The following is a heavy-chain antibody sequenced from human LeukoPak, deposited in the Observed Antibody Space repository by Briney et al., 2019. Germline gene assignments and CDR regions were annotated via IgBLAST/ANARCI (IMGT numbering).Heavy chain of an antibody. CDR2: IWYDGSNK. CDR3: ARAIYHPYYYYYGMDV. D-gene: IGHD2/OR15-2a*01. V-gene: IGHV3-33*01. Sequence: GGSLRLSCAASGFTSSSYGMHWVRQAPGKGLEWVAVIWYDGSNKYYADSVKGRFTISRDNSKNTLYLQMNSLRAEDTAVYYCARAIYHPYYYYYGMDVWGQETTVTVSS. J-gene: IGHJ6*02. CDR1: GFTSSSYG.